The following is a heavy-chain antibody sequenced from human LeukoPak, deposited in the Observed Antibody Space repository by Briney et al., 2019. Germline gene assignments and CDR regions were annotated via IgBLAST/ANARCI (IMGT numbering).Heavy chain of an antibody. D-gene: IGHD5-18*01. CDR3: ARGYSFGV. J-gene: IGHJ6*02. CDR2: INHSGST. V-gene: IGHV4-34*01. CDR1: GVSFSGYY. Sequence: NPSETLSLTCAVYGVSFSGYYWSWIRQPPGKGLEWIGEINHSGSTNYNPSLKSRVTISVDTSKNQFSLKLSSVTAADTAVYYCARGYSFGVWGQGTTVTVSS.